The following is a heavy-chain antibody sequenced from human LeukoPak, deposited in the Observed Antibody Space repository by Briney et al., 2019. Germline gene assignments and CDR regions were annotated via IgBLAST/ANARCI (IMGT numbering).Heavy chain of an antibody. CDR1: GGSISSYY. CDR2: IYYSGRT. Sequence: PSETLSLTCNVSGGSISSYYWSWIRQPPGKGLEWIGYIYYSGRTNYNPSLKSRVTISIDTSKNQFSLKLRSVTAADTAVYYCARSFSSGFIDSWGQGTLVTVSS. CDR3: ARSFSSGFIDS. J-gene: IGHJ4*02. D-gene: IGHD6-19*01. V-gene: IGHV4-59*01.